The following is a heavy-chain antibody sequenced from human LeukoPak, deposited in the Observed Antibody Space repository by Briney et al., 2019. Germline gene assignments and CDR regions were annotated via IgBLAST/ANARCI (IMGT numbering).Heavy chain of an antibody. Sequence: GGSLRLSCAASEFTFSRYWMHWVRQAPGKGLVWVARIISDGSYTNYADSVKGRFTISRDNAKNALYLQMHSLRAEDTAVYYCVRAADYGDYGGFDYWGQGTLVTVSS. CDR1: EFTFSRYW. CDR2: IISDGSYT. J-gene: IGHJ4*02. D-gene: IGHD4-17*01. V-gene: IGHV3-74*01. CDR3: VRAADYGDYGGFDY.